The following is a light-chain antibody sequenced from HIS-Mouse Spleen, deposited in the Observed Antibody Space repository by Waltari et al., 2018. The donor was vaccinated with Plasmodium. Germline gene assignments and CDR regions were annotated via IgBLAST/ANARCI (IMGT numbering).Light chain of an antibody. Sequence: SYDLTQPPSVSVSPGQTARLTCSGDPLPKHNAYWYQQKPGQAPVLAIYKDSERPSGIPERFSGSSSGTTVTLTISGVQAEDEADYYCQSADSSGTPNWVFGGGTKLTVL. CDR2: KDS. CDR1: PLPKHN. J-gene: IGLJ3*02. V-gene: IGLV3-25*03. CDR3: QSADSSGTPNWV.